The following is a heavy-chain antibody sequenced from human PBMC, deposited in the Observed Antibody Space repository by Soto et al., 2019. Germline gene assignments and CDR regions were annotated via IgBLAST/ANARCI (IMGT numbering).Heavy chain of an antibody. V-gene: IGHV4-30-4*01. Sequence: QVQLQESGPGLVKPSHTLSLTCTVSGGSINSGDYYWSWIRQPPGKGLEWIGYIYYSGSTYYNPSLKSRVTISVDTSKNQFSLKLSSVTAADTAVYYCARYCSGGSCYEGRSSLFDYWGQGTLVTVSS. D-gene: IGHD2-15*01. CDR2: IYYSGST. CDR3: ARYCSGGSCYEGRSSLFDY. J-gene: IGHJ4*02. CDR1: GGSINSGDYY.